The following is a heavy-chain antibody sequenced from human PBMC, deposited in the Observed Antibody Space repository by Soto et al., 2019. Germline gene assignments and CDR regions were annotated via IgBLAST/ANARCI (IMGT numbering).Heavy chain of an antibody. J-gene: IGHJ5*02. CDR1: GGSISSGDYY. CDR2: IYYSGST. D-gene: IGHD6-13*01. V-gene: IGHV4-30-4*01. CDR3: ARGQLVLWWFDP. Sequence: SETLSLTCTVSGGSISSGDYYWSRIRQPPGKGLEWIGYIYYSGSTYYNPSLKSRVTISVDTSKNQFSLKLSSVTAADTAVYYCARGQLVLWWFDPWGQGTLVTVSS.